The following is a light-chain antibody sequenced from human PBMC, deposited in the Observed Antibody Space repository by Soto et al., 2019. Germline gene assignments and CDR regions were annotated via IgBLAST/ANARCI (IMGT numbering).Light chain of an antibody. Sequence: DIQMTQSPSSLSASVGDRVTITCQARQDISNYLNWYQQKTGKAPKLLIYDASNLETGVPSRFSGSGSGTDFTFNISSLQPEDIATYYCQQYDKLPGGLTFGPGTKVDIK. J-gene: IGKJ3*01. V-gene: IGKV1-33*01. CDR1: QDISNY. CDR2: DAS. CDR3: QQYDKLPGGLT.